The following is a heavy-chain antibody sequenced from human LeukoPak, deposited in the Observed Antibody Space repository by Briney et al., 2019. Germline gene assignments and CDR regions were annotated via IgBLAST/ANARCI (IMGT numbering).Heavy chain of an antibody. V-gene: IGHV4-39*07. J-gene: IGHJ6*03. CDR3: ARIGQSVHYYMDV. CDR1: GGSISSYY. D-gene: IGHD3/OR15-3a*01. CDR2: IYYSGST. Sequence: SETLSLTCTVSGGSISSYYWSWIRQPPGKGLEWIGSIYYSGSTYYNPSLKSRVTISVDTSKNQFSLKLSSVTAADTAVYYCARIGQSVHYYMDVWGNGTTVDVSS.